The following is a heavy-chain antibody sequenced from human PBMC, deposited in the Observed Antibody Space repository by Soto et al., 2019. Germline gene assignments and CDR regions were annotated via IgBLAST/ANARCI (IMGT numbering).Heavy chain of an antibody. J-gene: IGHJ5*02. D-gene: IGHD2-15*01. V-gene: IGHV1-69*02. CDR3: ARAGGYCSGGSCYWFDP. CDR2: IIPILGIA. Sequence: SLKVSCKASGGTFSSYTISWVRQAPGQGLEWMGRIIPILGIANYAQKFQGRVTITADKSTSTAYMELSSLRSEDTAVYYCARAGGYCSGGSCYWFDPWGQGTLVTVSS. CDR1: GGTFSSYT.